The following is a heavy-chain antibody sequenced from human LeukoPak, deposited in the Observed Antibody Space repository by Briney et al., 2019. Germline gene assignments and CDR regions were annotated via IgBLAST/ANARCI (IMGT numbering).Heavy chain of an antibody. D-gene: IGHD2-15*01. J-gene: IGHJ6*02. CDR2: INHSGST. V-gene: IGHV4-34*01. CDR1: GGSFSGYY. Sequence: SETLSLTCAVYGGSFSGYYWSWIRQPPGKGLEWIGEINHSGSTNYNPSLKSRVTISVDTSKSQFSLKLSSVTAADTAVYYCAGGGVIVVVVRGAGMDVWGQGTTVTASS. CDR3: AGGGVIVVVVRGAGMDV.